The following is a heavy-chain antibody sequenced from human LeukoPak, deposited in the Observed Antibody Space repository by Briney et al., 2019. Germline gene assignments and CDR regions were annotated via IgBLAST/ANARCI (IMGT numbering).Heavy chain of an antibody. D-gene: IGHD3-22*01. J-gene: IGHJ4*02. CDR2: ISGDGGST. CDR3: AKDHYYDSRANIDY. V-gene: IGHV3-43*02. Sequence: QPGGSLRLSCAASGFTFDDYAMHGVRQAPGKGLEWVSLISGDGGSTYYADSVKGRFTISRDNSKNSLYLQMNSLRTEDTALYYCAKDHYYDSRANIDYWGQGTLVTVSS. CDR1: GFTFDDYA.